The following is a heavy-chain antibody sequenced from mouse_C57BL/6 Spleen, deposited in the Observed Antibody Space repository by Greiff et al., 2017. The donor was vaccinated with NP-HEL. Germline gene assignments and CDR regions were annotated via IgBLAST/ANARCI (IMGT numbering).Heavy chain of an antibody. D-gene: IGHD1-3*01. CDR2: ISDGGSYT. Sequence: EVQVVESGGGLVKPGGSLKLSCAASGFTFSSYAMSWVRQTPEKRLEWVATISDGGSYTYYPDNVKGRFTISRDNAKNNLYLQMSHLKSEDTAMYYCARDNFRYYYAMDYWGQGTSVTVSS. CDR1: GFTFSSYA. CDR3: ARDNFRYYYAMDY. J-gene: IGHJ4*01. V-gene: IGHV5-4*01.